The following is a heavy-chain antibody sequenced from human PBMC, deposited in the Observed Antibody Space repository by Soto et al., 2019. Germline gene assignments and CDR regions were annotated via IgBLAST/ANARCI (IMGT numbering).Heavy chain of an antibody. V-gene: IGHV3-48*02. CDR1: GFAFSGYS. J-gene: IGHJ4*02. CDR3: ARVIHTGGTYCLDY. Sequence: EVQLVESGGGLVQPGGSLRLSCAASGFAFSGYSMNWVRQAPGKGLEWISYISSSSRTTTIYYADSVRGRFTISRNNAENALYLQMSSLRDEDTAIYYCARVIHTGGTYCLDYWGQGTLLTVSP. CDR2: ISSSSRTTTI. D-gene: IGHD1-26*01.